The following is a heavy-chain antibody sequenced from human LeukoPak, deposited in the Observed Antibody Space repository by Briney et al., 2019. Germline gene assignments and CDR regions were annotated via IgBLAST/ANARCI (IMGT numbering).Heavy chain of an antibody. CDR1: GYTLTSYD. J-gene: IGHJ3*02. V-gene: IGHV1-8*01. CDR2: MNPNSGNT. CDR3: ASRPEYYYDSSGYPPEDAFDI. Sequence: ASVKVSCKASGYTLTSYDINWVRQATGQGLEWMGWMNPNSGNTGYAQKFQGRVTMTRNTSISTAYMELSSLRSEDTAVYYCASRPEYYYDSSGYPPEDAFDIWGQGTMVTVSS. D-gene: IGHD3-22*01.